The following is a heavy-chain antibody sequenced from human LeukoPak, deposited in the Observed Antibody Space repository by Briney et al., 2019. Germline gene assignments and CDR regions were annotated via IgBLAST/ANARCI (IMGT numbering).Heavy chain of an antibody. J-gene: IGHJ4*02. V-gene: IGHV3-20*04. Sequence: PGGSLRLSCAASGFTFDDYGMSWVRQAPGKGLEWVSGINWNGGRTGYADSVKGRFTISRDNAKNSLYLQMNSLRAEDTALYYCARAFKYSMSGYSFDYWGQGTLVTVSS. D-gene: IGHD2-21*01. CDR1: GFTFDDYG. CDR2: INWNGGRT. CDR3: ARAFKYSMSGYSFDY.